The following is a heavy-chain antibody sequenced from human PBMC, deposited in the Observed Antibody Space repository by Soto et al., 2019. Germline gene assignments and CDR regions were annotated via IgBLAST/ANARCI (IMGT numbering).Heavy chain of an antibody. Sequence: SQTLSLTCTVSGGSISGYYWSWIRQPPGKGLEWIGYMYNTGSTVYNPSFKGRVIISVDTSKNQFSLKLNSVTAADTAVYYCARDLWGYCGTDCYPLDVWGQGTTVT. V-gene: IGHV4-59*01. CDR2: MYNTGST. CDR1: GGSISGYY. J-gene: IGHJ6*02. D-gene: IGHD2-21*02. CDR3: ARDLWGYCGTDCYPLDV.